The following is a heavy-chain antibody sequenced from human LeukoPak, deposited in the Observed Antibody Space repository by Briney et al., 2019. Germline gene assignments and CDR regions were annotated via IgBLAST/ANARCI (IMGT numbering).Heavy chain of an antibody. CDR2: IYPGDSDT. J-gene: IGHJ5*02. V-gene: IGHV5-51*01. CDR1: GYSFTSYW. D-gene: IGHD3-9*01. Sequence: GESLKISCKGSGYSFTSYWIGWVRQMPGKGLEWMGNIYPGDSDTRYSPSFQGQVTISADKSISTAYLQWSSLKASDTAMYYCARSRDILTGYYRDWFDPWGQGTLVTVSS. CDR3: ARSRDILTGYYRDWFDP.